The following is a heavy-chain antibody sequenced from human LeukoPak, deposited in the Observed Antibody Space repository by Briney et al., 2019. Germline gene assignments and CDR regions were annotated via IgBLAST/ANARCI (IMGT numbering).Heavy chain of an antibody. D-gene: IGHD6-13*01. CDR1: GGTFSSYT. J-gene: IGHJ4*02. V-gene: IGHV1-69*04. CDR3: ARENPTKIAAAGTGYFDY. Sequence: SVKVSCKASGGTFSSYTISWVRQAPGQGLQWMGRIIPILGIANYAQKFQGRVTITADKSTSTAYMELSSLRSEDTAVYYCARENPTKIAAAGTGYFDYWGQGTLVTVSS. CDR2: IIPILGIA.